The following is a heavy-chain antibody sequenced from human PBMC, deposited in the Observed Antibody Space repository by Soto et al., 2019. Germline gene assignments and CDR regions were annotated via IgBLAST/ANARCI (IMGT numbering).Heavy chain of an antibody. J-gene: IGHJ3*02. V-gene: IGHV4-34*01. D-gene: IGHD3-3*01. CDR3: ARPVYDFWSGIDAFDI. Sequence: QVQLQQWGAGLLKPSETLSLTCAVYGGSFSGYYWSWIRQPPGKGLEWIGEINHSGSTNYNPSLKCRVTISVDTSKNQFSLKLSSVTAADTAVYYCARPVYDFWSGIDAFDIWGQGTMVTVSS. CDR2: INHSGST. CDR1: GGSFSGYY.